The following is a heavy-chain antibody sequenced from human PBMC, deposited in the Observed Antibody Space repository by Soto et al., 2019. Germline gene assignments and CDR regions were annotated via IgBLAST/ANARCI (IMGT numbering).Heavy chain of an antibody. CDR3: ARRNTLGYCSSTSCFRLYNWFDP. Sequence: SETLALTCTVSGGSISRYYWSWIRQPPKKGQERIGYIYYSGSTNYNPSLKSRVTISVDTSKNQFSLKLSSVTAADTAVYYCARRNTLGYCSSTSCFRLYNWFDPWGQGTLVTVSS. V-gene: IGHV4-59*08. D-gene: IGHD2-2*01. J-gene: IGHJ5*02. CDR2: IYYSGST. CDR1: GGSISRYY.